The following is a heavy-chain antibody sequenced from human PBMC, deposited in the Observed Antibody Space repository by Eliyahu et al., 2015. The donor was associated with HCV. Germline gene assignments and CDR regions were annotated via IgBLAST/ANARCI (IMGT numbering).Heavy chain of an antibody. D-gene: IGHD6-13*01. V-gene: IGHV3-23*01. CDR2: ISGSGGGR. J-gene: IGHJ4*02. Sequence: EVQLLESGGGLVQPGGSLRLSCAASGFTFSSYAMSWVRQAPGKGLEWVSAISGSGGGRYYADSVKGRFTISRDNSKNTLYLQMNSLRAEDTAVYYCAKNGGSSWSLFDYWGQGTLVTVSS. CDR3: AKNGGSSWSLFDY. CDR1: GFTFSSYA.